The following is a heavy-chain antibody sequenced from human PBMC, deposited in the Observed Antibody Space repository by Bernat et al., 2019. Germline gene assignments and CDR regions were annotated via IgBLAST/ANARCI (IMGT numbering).Heavy chain of an antibody. CDR2: IWSDGNNK. J-gene: IGHJ4*02. D-gene: IGHD3-22*01. Sequence: QVQLVESGGGVVQPGTSLTLSCATSGFTFTTYGIHWVRQAPGKGLEWVAVIWSDGNNKYYVESVKGRFTISRDNSERTVYLQMDSLRAEDTAVYYCARDNDGSSQYDQFDYWGQGTLVTVSS. CDR3: ARDNDGSSQYDQFDY. CDR1: GFTFTTYG. V-gene: IGHV3-33*01.